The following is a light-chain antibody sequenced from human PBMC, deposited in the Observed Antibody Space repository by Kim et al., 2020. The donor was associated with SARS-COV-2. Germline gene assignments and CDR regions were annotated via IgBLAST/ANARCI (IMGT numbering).Light chain of an antibody. CDR3: QQSYSLPPT. Sequence: DIQMTQSPSSLSASVGDSVTITCRASQSISTYLNWYQQKPGSAPNLLIFAASNLQTGVPSRFSGSGSGTDFILTIISLQPEDFASYYCQQSYSLPPTFGQGTKVEVK. J-gene: IGKJ1*01. V-gene: IGKV1-39*01. CDR2: AAS. CDR1: QSISTY.